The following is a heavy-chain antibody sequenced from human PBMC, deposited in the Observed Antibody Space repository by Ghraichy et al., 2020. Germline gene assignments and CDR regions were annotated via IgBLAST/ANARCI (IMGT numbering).Heavy chain of an antibody. Sequence: GGSLRLSCAASGFTFSSYSMNWVRQAPGKGLEWVSSISSSSSYIYYADSVKGRFTISRDNAKNSLYLQMNSLRAEDTAVYYCARDSAVAGTAEVIGMDVWGQGTTVTVSS. CDR1: GFTFSSYS. J-gene: IGHJ6*02. V-gene: IGHV3-21*01. CDR3: ARDSAVAGTAEVIGMDV. CDR2: ISSSSSYI. D-gene: IGHD6-19*01.